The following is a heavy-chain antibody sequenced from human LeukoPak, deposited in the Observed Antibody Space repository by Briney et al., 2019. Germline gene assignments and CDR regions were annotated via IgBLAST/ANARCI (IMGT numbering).Heavy chain of an antibody. V-gene: IGHV3-30*02. CDR2: IRYDGSNK. D-gene: IGHD3-3*01. J-gene: IGHJ6*03. Sequence: PGGSLRLSCAASGFTFSSYGMHWVRQAPGKGLEWVAFIRYDGSNKYYADSVKGRFTISRDNSMNTLYLQMNSLRAEDTAVYYCAKGPYDFWSGYYMSYYYYYMDVWGKGTTVTVSS. CDR3: AKGPYDFWSGYYMSYYYYYMDV. CDR1: GFTFSSYG.